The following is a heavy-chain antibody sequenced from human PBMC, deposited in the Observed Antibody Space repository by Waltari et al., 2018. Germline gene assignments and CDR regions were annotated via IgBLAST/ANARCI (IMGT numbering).Heavy chain of an antibody. V-gene: IGHV4-38-2*01. Sequence: QVQLQESGPGLVKPSETLSLTCAVSGYSISSGYYWGWIRQPPGKGLEWIGSIYHSGSTYYNPSLKSRVTISVDTSKNQFSLKLSSVTAADTAVYYCARRMVATFTTLIFDYWGQGTLVTVSS. CDR2: IYHSGST. CDR1: GYSISSGYY. D-gene: IGHD5-12*01. J-gene: IGHJ4*02. CDR3: ARRMVATFTTLIFDY.